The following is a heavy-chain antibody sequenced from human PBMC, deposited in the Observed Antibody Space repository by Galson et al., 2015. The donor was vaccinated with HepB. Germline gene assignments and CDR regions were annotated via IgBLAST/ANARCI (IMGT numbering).Heavy chain of an antibody. V-gene: IGHV1-46*01. CDR3: ARDYYGDYYWFDP. J-gene: IGHJ5*02. D-gene: IGHD4-17*01. Sequence: SVKVSCKASGYTFTSYYMHWVRQAPGQGLEWMGIINPSGGSTSYAQKFQGRVTMTRDTSTSTVYMELSGLRSEDTAVYYCARDYYGDYYWFDPWGQGTLVTVSS. CDR1: GYTFTSYY. CDR2: INPSGGST.